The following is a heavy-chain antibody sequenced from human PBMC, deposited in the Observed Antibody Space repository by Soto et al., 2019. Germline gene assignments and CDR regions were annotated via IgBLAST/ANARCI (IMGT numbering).Heavy chain of an antibody. Sequence: EVQLLESGGGLVQPGGSLSLACAASGFTFSTYAMNWVRQAPGNGLEWVSAISGSGGSIHYADSVKGRFTISRDNSKNPLYLQMNSLRDEDTAVYHCVKGYWKGDVWGQGTTVTVSS. D-gene: IGHD1-1*01. CDR2: ISGSGGSI. CDR1: GFTFSTYA. V-gene: IGHV3-23*01. CDR3: VKGYWKGDV. J-gene: IGHJ6*02.